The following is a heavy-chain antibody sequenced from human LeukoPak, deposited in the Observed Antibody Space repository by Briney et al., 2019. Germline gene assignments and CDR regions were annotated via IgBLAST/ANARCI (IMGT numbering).Heavy chain of an antibody. D-gene: IGHD2-8*01. CDR1: GGSLTSYY. CDR3: ARGNGLNYFDS. J-gene: IGHJ4*02. V-gene: IGHV4-59*01. CDR2: VYYSGSI. Sequence: SETLSLTCTVSGGSLTSYYWSWIRQPPGKGLQWIGYVYYSGSINYNPSLQSRVTISVDTSKNQFPLKLSSVTAADTAVYYCARGNGLNYFDSWGQGTLVTVSS.